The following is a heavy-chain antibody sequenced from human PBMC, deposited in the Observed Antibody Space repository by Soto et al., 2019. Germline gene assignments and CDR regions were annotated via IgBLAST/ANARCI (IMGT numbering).Heavy chain of an antibody. J-gene: IGHJ5*02. V-gene: IGHV6-1*01. D-gene: IGHD2-2*01. CDR3: AVPVSAPDNWLDP. CDR2: TYYRSKWYN. CDR1: GDSVSSNSAA. Sequence: PSQTISLTCAISGDSVSSNSAAGSWIRQSPSRGLEWLGRTYYRSKWYNDYAVSVQSRITINPDTSKNQFSLQLNSVTPEDTAVYYCAVPVSAPDNWLDPRVQGTLVTVSS.